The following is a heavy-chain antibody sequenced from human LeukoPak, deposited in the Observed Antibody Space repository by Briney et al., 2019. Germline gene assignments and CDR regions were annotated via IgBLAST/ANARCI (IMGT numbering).Heavy chain of an antibody. Sequence: GRSLRLSCAASGFTFSSYGMHWVRQAPGKGLEWVAVISYDGSSKYYADSVKGRFTISRDNSKNTLYLQMNSLRAEDTAVYYCAKVALTGYSSGWLDYWGQGTLVTVSS. D-gene: IGHD6-19*01. CDR2: ISYDGSSK. CDR3: AKVALTGYSSGWLDY. J-gene: IGHJ4*02. V-gene: IGHV3-30*18. CDR1: GFTFSSYG.